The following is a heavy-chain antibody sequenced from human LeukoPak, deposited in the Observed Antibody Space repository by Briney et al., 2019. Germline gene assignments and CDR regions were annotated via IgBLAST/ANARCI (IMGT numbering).Heavy chain of an antibody. D-gene: IGHD1-14*01. J-gene: IGHJ5*02. V-gene: IGHV3-11*01. CDR2: INIGGTNT. Sequence: PGGSLRLSCAASGFTFNDYYMSWIRQAPGKGLEWLSYINIGGTNTHYADSVKGRFTISRDNAKKSLYLEMNNLRAEDTAVYYCATDGAGCDTWGQGGLVTVPS. CDR3: ATDGAGCDT. CDR1: GFTFNDYY.